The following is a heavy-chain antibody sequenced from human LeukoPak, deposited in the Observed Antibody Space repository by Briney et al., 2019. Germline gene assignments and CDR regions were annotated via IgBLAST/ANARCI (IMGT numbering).Heavy chain of an antibody. CDR1: GGSISSGGYY. D-gene: IGHD5-12*01. J-gene: IGHJ4*02. Sequence: SETLSLTCTVSGGSISSGGYYWSWIRQHPGKGLEWIGYIYYSGSTYYNPSLKSRVTISVDTSKNQFSLKLSSVTAADTAVYYCARELRNSAYVFSDYWGQGTLVTASS. CDR3: ARELRNSAYVFSDY. CDR2: IYYSGST. V-gene: IGHV4-31*03.